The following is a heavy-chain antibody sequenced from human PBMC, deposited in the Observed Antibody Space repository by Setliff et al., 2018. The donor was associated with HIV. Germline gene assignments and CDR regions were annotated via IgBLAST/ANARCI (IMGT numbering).Heavy chain of an antibody. D-gene: IGHD3-10*01. CDR1: GYSFTSYW. CDR3: ARVSLWFGELSTDPNWFDP. CDR2: IYPGDSDT. Sequence: GESLKISCKGSGYSFTSYWIGWVRQMPGKGLEWMGIIYPGDSDTRYSPSFQGQVTISADKSISTAYLQWSSLKASDTAMYYCARVSLWFGELSTDPNWFDPWGQGTLVTAPQ. J-gene: IGHJ5*02. V-gene: IGHV5-51*01.